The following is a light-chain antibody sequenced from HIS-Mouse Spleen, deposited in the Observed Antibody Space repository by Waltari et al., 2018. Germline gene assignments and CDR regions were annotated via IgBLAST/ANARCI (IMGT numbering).Light chain of an antibody. CDR1: RSAVGGYTY. CDR2: DVS. CDR3: CSYAGSYTLV. J-gene: IGLJ2*01. Sequence: QSALTQPRSVSGSPGQSVTISCTGTRSAVGGYTYVSCYQQQPGNAPKLMIYDVSRRPSGVPVRFSGSKSGNTASLTISGLQAEDEADYYCCSYAGSYTLVFGGGTKLTVL. V-gene: IGLV2-11*01.